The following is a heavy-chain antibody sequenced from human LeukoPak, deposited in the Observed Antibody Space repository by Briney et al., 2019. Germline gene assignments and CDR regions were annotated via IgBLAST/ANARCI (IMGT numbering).Heavy chain of an antibody. CDR3: ARERFGAYSGSKD. CDR2: INSDGSST. J-gene: IGHJ4*02. D-gene: IGHD1-26*01. V-gene: IGHV3-74*01. Sequence: GGSPRLSCAASGFTFSSYWMHWVRQAPGKGLVWVSRINSDGSSTSYADSVKGRFTISRDNAKNTLYLQMNSLRAEDTAVYYCARERFGAYSGSKDWGQGTLVTVSS. CDR1: GFTFSSYW.